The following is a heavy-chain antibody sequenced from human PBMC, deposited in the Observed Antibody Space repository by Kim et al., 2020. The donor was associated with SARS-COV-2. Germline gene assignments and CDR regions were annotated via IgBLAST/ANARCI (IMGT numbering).Heavy chain of an antibody. D-gene: IGHD3-3*01. CDR2: MNPNSGNT. V-gene: IGHV1-8*01. J-gene: IGHJ6*02. Sequence: ASVKVSCKASGYTFTSYDINWVRQATGQGLEWMGWMNPNSGNTGYAQKFQGRVTMTRNTSISTAYMELSSLRSEDTAVYYCARGATYYDFWSGSENYGMDVWGQGTTVTVSS. CDR3: ARGATYYDFWSGSENYGMDV. CDR1: GYTFTSYD.